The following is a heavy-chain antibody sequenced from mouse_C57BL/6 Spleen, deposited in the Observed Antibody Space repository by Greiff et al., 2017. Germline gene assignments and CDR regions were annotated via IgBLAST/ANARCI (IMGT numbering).Heavy chain of an antibody. D-gene: IGHD2-5*01. CDR2: INPSNGGT. J-gene: IGHJ2*01. CDR1: GYTFTSYW. Sequence: VQLQQPGTELVKPGASVKLSCKASGYTFTSYWMHWVKQRPGQGLEWIGNINPSNGGTNYNEKFKSKATLTVDKSSSTAYRQLSSLTSEDSAVYYCARRRHINYDRYYLDYWGQGTTLTVSS. CDR3: ARRRHINYDRYYLDY. V-gene: IGHV1-53*01.